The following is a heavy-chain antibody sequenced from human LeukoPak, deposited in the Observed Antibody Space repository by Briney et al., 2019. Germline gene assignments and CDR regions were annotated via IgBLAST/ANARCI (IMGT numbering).Heavy chain of an antibody. J-gene: IGHJ4*02. D-gene: IGHD5-18*01. CDR2: INPNSGGT. Sequence: GASVKVSCKASGYAFTGYYMHWVRQAPGQGLEWMGRINPNSGGTNYAQKFQGRVTMTRDTSISTAYMELSRLRSDDTAVYYCARQCSYGSLLFDYWGQGTLVTVSS. CDR3: ARQCSYGSLLFDY. CDR1: GYAFTGYY. V-gene: IGHV1-2*06.